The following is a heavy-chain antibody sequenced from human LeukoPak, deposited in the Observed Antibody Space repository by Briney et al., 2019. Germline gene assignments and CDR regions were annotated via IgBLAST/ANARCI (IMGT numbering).Heavy chain of an antibody. J-gene: IGHJ4*02. CDR1: GGSIGSGDYS. CDR3: ARIHRYCSGGACYVLDN. CDR2: IYHSGST. V-gene: IGHV4-30-2*02. D-gene: IGHD2-15*01. Sequence: SETLSLTCAVSGGSIGSGDYSWSWIRQPPGKGLEWIGYIYHSGSTYYNPSLKSRITISVDTSRNQFSLQLSSVTAADTAVYYCARIHRYCSGGACYVLDNWGQGTLVAVSS.